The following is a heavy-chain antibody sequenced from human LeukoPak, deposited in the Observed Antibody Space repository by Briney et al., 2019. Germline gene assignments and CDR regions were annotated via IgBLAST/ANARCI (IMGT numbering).Heavy chain of an antibody. CDR2: ISSSSSYI. J-gene: IGHJ4*02. Sequence: GGSLRLSCAASGFTFSSYSMNWVRQAPGKGLEWVSSISSSSSYIYHADSVKGRFTISRDNAKNSLYLQMNSLRAEDTAVYYCASRAYIAAAGPVDYWSQGTLVTVSS. D-gene: IGHD6-13*01. V-gene: IGHV3-21*01. CDR3: ASRAYIAAAGPVDY. CDR1: GFTFSSYS.